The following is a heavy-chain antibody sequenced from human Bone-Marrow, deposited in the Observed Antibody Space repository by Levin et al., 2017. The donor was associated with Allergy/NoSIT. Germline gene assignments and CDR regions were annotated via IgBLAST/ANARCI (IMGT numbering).Heavy chain of an antibody. CDR3: ARDLRGYCSSTSCLYYYYYYYMDV. Sequence: ASVKVSCKASGYTFTSYGISWVRQAPGQGLEWMGWISAYNGNTNYAQKLQGRVTMTTDTSTSTAYMELRSLRSDDTAVYYCARDLRGYCSSTSCLYYYYYYYMDVWGKGTTVTVSS. CDR1: GYTFTSYG. CDR2: ISAYNGNT. D-gene: IGHD2-2*01. J-gene: IGHJ6*03. V-gene: IGHV1-18*01.